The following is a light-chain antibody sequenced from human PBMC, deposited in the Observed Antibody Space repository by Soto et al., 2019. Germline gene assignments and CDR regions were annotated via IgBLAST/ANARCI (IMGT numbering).Light chain of an antibody. V-gene: IGKV1-17*03. CDR3: LHHDSYPGT. CDR1: QCVSDY. J-gene: IGKJ1*01. CDR2: AAS. Sequence: DLQMTQSPSAMSASVGDSVTITCRASQCVSDYLAWFQLKPGKVHKCLISAASNLQGGVPSRFSGSGSGTEITRTISSLQPEDVATYYCLHHDSYPGTFGQGTKVEIK.